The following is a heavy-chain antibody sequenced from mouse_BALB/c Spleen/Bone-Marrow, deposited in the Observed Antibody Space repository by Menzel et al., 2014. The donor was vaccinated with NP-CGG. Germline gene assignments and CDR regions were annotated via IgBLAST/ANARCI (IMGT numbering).Heavy chain of an antibody. CDR3: ARFGNYEGFAY. V-gene: IGHV1-74*01. CDR1: GYSFTNYW. CDR2: IHPSDSET. D-gene: IGHD2-1*01. Sequence: QVQLQQSGAELVRPGASVKLSCKASGYSFTNYWMNGVKQRPGQGLEWIGMIHPSDSETRLNQKFKDKATLTVDKSSSTAYIQLTSPTSEDSAVYYCARFGNYEGFAYWGQGTLVTVSA. J-gene: IGHJ3*01.